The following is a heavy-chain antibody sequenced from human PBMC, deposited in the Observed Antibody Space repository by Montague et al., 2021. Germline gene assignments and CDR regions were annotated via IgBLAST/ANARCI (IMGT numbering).Heavy chain of an antibody. CDR3: ARDESNTSSLDY. D-gene: IGHD3-10*01. CDR2: TYTGGSA. J-gene: IGHJ4*02. CDR1: GFNVNSHY. V-gene: IGHV3-53*01. Sequence: SLRLSCAASGFNVNSHYMSWVRQAPGKGLEWVSVTYTGGSAYYADSVKGRFTVTRDSSKNMVYLQMVSLRAEDTAVYFCARDESNTSSLDYWGQGTLVTVSS.